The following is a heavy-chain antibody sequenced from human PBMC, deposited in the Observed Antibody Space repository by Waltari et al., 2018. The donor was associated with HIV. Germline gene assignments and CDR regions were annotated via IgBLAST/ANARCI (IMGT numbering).Heavy chain of an antibody. CDR1: GDSVSSSNW. V-gene: IGHV4-4*02. J-gene: IGHJ3*02. Sequence: QVQLQESGPGLVKPSGTLSLTCAVSGDSVSSSNWWNRVRQPPGKGVEWIGEIKQSGGTHYRPALNRRVTISVDQSTNQCSLNMSSTTPSDTAVYYCARGGGIVVKMYADDAFDIWRHGTMVTGSS. D-gene: IGHD2-2*01. CDR2: IKQSGGT. CDR3: ARGGGIVVKMYADDAFDI.